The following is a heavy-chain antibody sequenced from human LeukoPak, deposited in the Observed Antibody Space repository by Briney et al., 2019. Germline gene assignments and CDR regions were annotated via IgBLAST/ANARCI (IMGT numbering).Heavy chain of an antibody. J-gene: IGHJ5*02. Sequence: SETLSLTCTVSGGSISSGSYYWSRIWQPAGKGLEWIGRIYTSGSTNYNPSLKSRVTISVDTSKNQFSLKLSSVTAADTAVYYCARGLADYYDSSDLGFYPWGQGTLVTVSS. V-gene: IGHV4-61*02. CDR2: IYTSGST. CDR3: ARGLADYYDSSDLGFYP. CDR1: GGSISSGSYY. D-gene: IGHD3-22*01.